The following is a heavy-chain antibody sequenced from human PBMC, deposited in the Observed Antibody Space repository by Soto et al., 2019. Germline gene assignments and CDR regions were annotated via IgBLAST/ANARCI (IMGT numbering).Heavy chain of an antibody. CDR1: GYTFTSYY. J-gene: IGHJ5*02. V-gene: IGHV1-46*01. D-gene: IGHD3-22*01. CDR3: ARGGYYDSSGYYWFDP. CDR2: INPSGGST. Sequence: ASVKVSCKASGYTFTSYYMHWVRQAPGQGLEWMGIINPSGGSTSYAQKFQGRVTMTRDTSTSTVYMELSSLRSEDTAGYYCARGGYYDSSGYYWFDPWGQGTLVTVS.